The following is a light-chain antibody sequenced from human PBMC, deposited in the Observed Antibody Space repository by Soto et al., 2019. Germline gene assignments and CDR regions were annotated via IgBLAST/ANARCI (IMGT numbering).Light chain of an antibody. V-gene: IGKV1-39*01. CDR2: AAS. CDR3: QQSFSTPRT. CDR1: QSINNY. J-gene: IGKJ1*01. Sequence: DIQMTQSPSYKSASVGDRVTITCRASQSINNYLNWYQQKPGKAPKLLLYAASSLQSGVPSKFSGSGSDTDFTLTITSLQPDDFANYYSQQSFSTPRTFGQGTRVEI.